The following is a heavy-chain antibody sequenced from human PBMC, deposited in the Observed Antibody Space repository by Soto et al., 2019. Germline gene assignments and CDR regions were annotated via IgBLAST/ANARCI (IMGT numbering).Heavy chain of an antibody. CDR1: GGSISSGGYL. D-gene: IGHD4-4*01. CDR3: ARMSRYSSRLSAFDI. J-gene: IGHJ3*02. CDR2: IYYSGNT. Sequence: QVQLQESGPGLVKPSQTLSLTCTVSGGSISSGGYLWNWIRQHPGKGLECIGHIYYSGNTYYNPSLKSRVNISVDTSKNHFSLKLTSVTAADTAVYYCARMSRYSSRLSAFDIWGQGTMVTVSS. V-gene: IGHV4-31*03.